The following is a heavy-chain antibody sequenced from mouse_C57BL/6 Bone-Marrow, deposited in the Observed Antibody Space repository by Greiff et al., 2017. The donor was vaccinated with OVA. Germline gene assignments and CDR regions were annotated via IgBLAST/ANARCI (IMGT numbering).Heavy chain of an antibody. J-gene: IGHJ2*01. CDR3: ARGYSNYVDYFDY. D-gene: IGHD2-5*01. V-gene: IGHV1-81*01. CDR1: GYTFTSYG. Sequence: VQLQESGAELARPGASVKLSCKASGYTFTSYGISWVKQRTGQGLEWIGEIYPRSGNTYYNEKFKGKATLTADKSSSTAYMELRSLTSEDSAVYFCARGYSNYVDYFDYWGQGTTLTVSS. CDR2: IYPRSGNT.